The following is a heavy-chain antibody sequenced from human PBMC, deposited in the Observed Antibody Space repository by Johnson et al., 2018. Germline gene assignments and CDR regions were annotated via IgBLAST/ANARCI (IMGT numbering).Heavy chain of an antibody. V-gene: IGHV3-30-3*01. D-gene: IGHD6-19*01. CDR3: AREAYSSGRAGIFHI. CDR2: ISHTEIDK. Sequence: QVQLVQSGGGVVQXGTSXRLXCGVSGVTLSTSIMHWVRQAPGKGLEWVALISHTEIDKQYGYSAKDRFTISRDISKNTVYLQMNSLRVEETAVYYCAREAYSSGRAGIFHIWGQGTMVTVSS. CDR1: GVTLSTSI. J-gene: IGHJ3*02.